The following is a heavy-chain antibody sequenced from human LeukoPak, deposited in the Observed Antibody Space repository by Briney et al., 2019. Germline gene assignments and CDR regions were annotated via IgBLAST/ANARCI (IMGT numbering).Heavy chain of an antibody. Sequence: SETLSLTCTVSGGSISSYYWSWIRQHPGKGLEWLGYIYYSGSTYYNPSLKSRVTISVDTSKNQFSLRLSSVTAADTAVYYCARGEPVTMVRDINWFDPWGQGTLVTVSS. CDR1: GGSISSYY. D-gene: IGHD3-10*01. V-gene: IGHV4-59*06. CDR2: IYYSGST. J-gene: IGHJ5*02. CDR3: ARGEPVTMVRDINWFDP.